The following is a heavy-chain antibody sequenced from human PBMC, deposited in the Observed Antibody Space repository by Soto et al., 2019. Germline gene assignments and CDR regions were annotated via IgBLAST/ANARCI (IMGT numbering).Heavy chain of an antibody. D-gene: IGHD3-10*01. CDR3: ARRLSSGSYWQGLDAFDI. CDR1: GGSISSSSYY. Sequence: SETLSLTCTVSGGSISSSSYYWGWIRQPPGKGLEWIGSIYYSGSTYYNPSLKSRVTISVDTSKNQFSLKLSSVTAADTAVYYCARRLSSGSYWQGLDAFDIWGQGTMVTVSS. J-gene: IGHJ3*02. CDR2: IYYSGST. V-gene: IGHV4-39*01.